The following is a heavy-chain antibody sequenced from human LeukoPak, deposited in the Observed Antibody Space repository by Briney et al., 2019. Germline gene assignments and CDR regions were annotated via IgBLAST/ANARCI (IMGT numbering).Heavy chain of an antibody. Sequence: SETLSLTCAVSGGSISSSNWWSWVRQPPGKGLEWIGEIYHSGSTNYNPSLKSRVTISVDKSKNQFSLKLSSVTAADTAVYYCARVEEIRGTYYYYYYMDVWGKGTTVTVSS. CDR3: ARVEEIRGTYYYYYYMDV. D-gene: IGHD5-24*01. CDR1: GGSISSSNW. J-gene: IGHJ6*03. CDR2: IYHSGST. V-gene: IGHV4-4*02.